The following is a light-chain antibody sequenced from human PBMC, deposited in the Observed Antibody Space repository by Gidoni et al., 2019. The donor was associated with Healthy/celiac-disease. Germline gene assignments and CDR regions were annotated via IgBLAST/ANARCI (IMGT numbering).Light chain of an antibody. CDR3: GTWDSSLSAGV. CDR2: DNN. V-gene: IGLV1-51*01. J-gene: IGLJ2*01. Sequence: QSVLTQPPSVSAHPGQKVTSSCSGSSSNIGNNYVSWYQQRPGTAPKLLIYDNNKRPSGIPDRFSGSKSGTSATLGITGLQTGDEADYYCGTWDSSLSAGVFGGGTKLTVL. CDR1: SSNIGNNY.